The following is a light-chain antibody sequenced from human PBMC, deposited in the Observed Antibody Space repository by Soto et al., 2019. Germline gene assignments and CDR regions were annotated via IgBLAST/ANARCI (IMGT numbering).Light chain of an antibody. V-gene: IGKV3-11*01. J-gene: IGKJ2*01. CDR1: QTVGTF. Sequence: EIVLTQSPATLSLSPGERATLSCRASQTVGTFLAWYQQKPGQAPRLVIYDASKRATGIPARFSGTGSGTDFALTISSIVPEDFAVYYCQHRTNWPHTFGQGIKLDIK. CDR2: DAS. CDR3: QHRTNWPHT.